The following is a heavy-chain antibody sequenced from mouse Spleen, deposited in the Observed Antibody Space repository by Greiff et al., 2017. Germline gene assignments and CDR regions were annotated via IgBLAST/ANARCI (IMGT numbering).Heavy chain of an antibody. CDR1: GFTFSDYG. CDR2: ISSGSSTI. D-gene: IGHD2-14*01. V-gene: IGHV5-17*01. CDR3: ASYYRYDGYYFDY. J-gene: IGHJ2*01. Sequence: EVKLVESGGGLVKPGGSLKLSCAASGFTFSDYGMHWVRQAPEKGLEWVAYISSGSSTIYYADTVKGRFTISRDNAKNTLFLQMTSLRSEDTAMYYCASYYRYDGYYFDYWGQGTTLTVSS.